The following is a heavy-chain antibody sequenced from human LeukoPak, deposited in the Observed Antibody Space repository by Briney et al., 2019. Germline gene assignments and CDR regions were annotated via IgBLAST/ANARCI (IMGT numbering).Heavy chain of an antibody. Sequence: GGSLRLSCAASGFTFSSYWMHWVRQAPGKGLVWVSRINGDGSSTTYADSVKGRFTISRDNAKNSLYLQMNSLRAEDTAVYYCARKGAWSGYPYYYYYYMDVWGKGTTVTVSS. J-gene: IGHJ6*03. CDR3: ARKGAWSGYPYYYYYYMDV. V-gene: IGHV3-74*01. CDR2: INGDGSST. D-gene: IGHD3-3*01. CDR1: GFTFSSYW.